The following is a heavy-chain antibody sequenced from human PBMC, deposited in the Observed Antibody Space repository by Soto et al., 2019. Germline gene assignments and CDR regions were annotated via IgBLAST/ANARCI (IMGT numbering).Heavy chain of an antibody. CDR1: GFAFSDYG. D-gene: IGHD3-16*01. J-gene: IGHJ3*02. CDR2: IWYDGSNK. V-gene: IGHV3-33*01. Sequence: SLRLSCAASGFAFSDYGMHWVRQAPGKGLEWVTLIWYDGSNKYYADSVKGRFTISRDNSKNTLYLQMNSLRAEDTALYYCAREDYDSGAFDIWGQGTMVTVSS. CDR3: AREDYDSGAFDI.